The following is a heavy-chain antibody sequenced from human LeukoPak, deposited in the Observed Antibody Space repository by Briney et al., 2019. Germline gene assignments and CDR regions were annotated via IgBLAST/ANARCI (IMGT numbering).Heavy chain of an antibody. J-gene: IGHJ3*02. CDR3: ARGQPGGFDI. CDR2: IGSAGDT. Sequence: GSLRLSCAASGFAFSSYDMHWVRQTPGKGLEWVSRIGSAGDTNYPGSVKGRFSISRENAKNSLYLQMNSLRAGDTAMYYCARGQPGGFDIWGQGTMVTVSS. D-gene: IGHD1-14*01. V-gene: IGHV3-13*01. CDR1: GFAFSSYD.